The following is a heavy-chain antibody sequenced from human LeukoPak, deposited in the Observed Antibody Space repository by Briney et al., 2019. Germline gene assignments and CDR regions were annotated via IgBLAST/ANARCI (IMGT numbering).Heavy chain of an antibody. CDR3: ARVATPYDYGGNSVY. J-gene: IGHJ4*02. D-gene: IGHD4-17*01. CDR2: ITGSDSST. Sequence: QAGGSLRLSCAASGFPFSTYAMTWVRQAPGKGLEWVSGITGSDSSTYYADSVRGRFTISRDNSKNTVFLQMSSLRADDTAIYYCARVATPYDYGGNSVYWGQGTLVTVSS. CDR1: GFPFSTYA. V-gene: IGHV3-23*01.